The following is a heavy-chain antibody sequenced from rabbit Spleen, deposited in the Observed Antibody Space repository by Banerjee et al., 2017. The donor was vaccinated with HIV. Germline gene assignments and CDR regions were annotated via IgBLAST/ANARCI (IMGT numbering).Heavy chain of an antibody. D-gene: IGHD1-1*01. CDR1: GVSFNDKDV. V-gene: IGHV1S45*01. Sequence: QEQLEESGGGLVKPEGSLTLTCKASGVSFNDKDVMCWVRQAPGKGLEWITCINMVTGKSVYASWAKGRFTISKTSSTTVTLQLTSLTVADTATYFCARDADGTNVNYYGSNLWGQGTLVTVS. CDR2: INMVTGKS. J-gene: IGHJ4*01. CDR3: ARDADGTNVNYYGSNL.